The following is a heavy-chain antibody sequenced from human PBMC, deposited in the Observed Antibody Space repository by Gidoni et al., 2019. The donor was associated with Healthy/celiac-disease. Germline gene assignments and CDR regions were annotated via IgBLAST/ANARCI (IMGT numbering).Heavy chain of an antibody. D-gene: IGHD3-10*01. Sequence: QVQLVQSGAEVKKPGSSVKVSCKASGGTFSSYAISWVRQAPGQGLEWMGGIIPIFGTANYAQKFQGRVTITADESTSTAYMELSSLRSEDTAVYYCARTGGFGELLYGSPYYYGMDVWGQGTTVTVSS. CDR2: IIPIFGTA. J-gene: IGHJ6*02. CDR3: ARTGGFGELLYGSPYYYGMDV. CDR1: GGTFSSYA. V-gene: IGHV1-69*01.